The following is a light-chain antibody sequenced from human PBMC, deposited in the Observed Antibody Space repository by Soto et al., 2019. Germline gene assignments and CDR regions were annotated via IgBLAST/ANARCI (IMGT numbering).Light chain of an antibody. CDR1: QGIRNY. Sequence: DIQMTQSPSSLSASVGDRVAITCRASQGIRNYLAWYQQNPGKVPKLLIYAASTLQSGVPSRFSGSGSGTDFTLNISSLHPEEVATYYCQKYNSAPFTFGPGTKVDI. J-gene: IGKJ3*01. V-gene: IGKV1-27*01. CDR2: AAS. CDR3: QKYNSAPFT.